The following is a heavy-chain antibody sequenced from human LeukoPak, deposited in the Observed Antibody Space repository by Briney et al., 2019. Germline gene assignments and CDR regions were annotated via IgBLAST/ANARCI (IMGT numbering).Heavy chain of an antibody. D-gene: IGHD6-19*01. CDR3: ARPVRYSSGWYDYYYYYMDV. CDR2: INPNNGDT. J-gene: IGHJ6*03. V-gene: IGHV1-2*02. Sequence: GASVKVSCKTSGYIFTHYYLHWVRQAPGQRPEWMGWINPNNGDTNYAQKFQGRVTMTRDTSISTAYMELRSLRSDDTAVYYCARPVRYSSGWYDYYYYYMDVWGKGTTVTVSS. CDR1: GYIFTHYY.